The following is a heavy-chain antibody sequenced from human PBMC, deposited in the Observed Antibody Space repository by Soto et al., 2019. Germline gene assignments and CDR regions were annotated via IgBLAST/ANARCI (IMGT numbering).Heavy chain of an antibody. CDR1: QFTFSTFA. CDR3: VKGGWLDF. Sequence: EVQLLESGGGLVQPGGSLRLSCAASQFTFSTFAMSWVRQAPGKGLGWVSFISEAGDSTHYADSVKGRFTISKDISKNTLYLQVNSLRADDTALYHCVKGGWLDFWGQGALVTVSS. V-gene: IGHV3-23*01. J-gene: IGHJ5*01. CDR2: ISEAGDST.